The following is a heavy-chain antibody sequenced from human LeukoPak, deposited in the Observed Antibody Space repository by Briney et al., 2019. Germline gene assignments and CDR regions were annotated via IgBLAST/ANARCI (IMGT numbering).Heavy chain of an antibody. J-gene: IGHJ4*02. CDR3: AGLLVCSTTSCYGVDY. D-gene: IGHD2-2*01. Sequence: GGSLRPSCAASGFTFSSYETNWVRQAPGKGLEWVSYISSSGSTIYYADSVKGRFTISRDNARNSLYLQMSSLRAEDTAVYYCAGLLVCSTTSCYGVDYWGQGTLVTVSS. V-gene: IGHV3-48*03. CDR1: GFTFSSYE. CDR2: ISSSGSTI.